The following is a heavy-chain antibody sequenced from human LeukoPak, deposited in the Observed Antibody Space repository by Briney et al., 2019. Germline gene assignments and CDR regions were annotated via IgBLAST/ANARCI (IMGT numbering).Heavy chain of an antibody. CDR3: ARGVYIAAAQYGY. CDR1: GGSISSHY. D-gene: IGHD6-13*01. CDR2: IYYSGTT. J-gene: IGHJ4*02. Sequence: SETLSLTRTVSGGSISSHYWSWIRQPPGKGLEWIGYIYYSGTTNYNPSLKSRVTISVDTSKNQFSLKLSSVTAADTAVYYCARGVYIAAAQYGYWGQGTLVTVSS. V-gene: IGHV4-59*11.